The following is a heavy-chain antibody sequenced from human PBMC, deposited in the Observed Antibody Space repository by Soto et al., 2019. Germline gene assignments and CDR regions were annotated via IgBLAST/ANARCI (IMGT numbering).Heavy chain of an antibody. CDR3: ARDSARIVVPPYDFDY. CDR1: GFTFSSYG. V-gene: IGHV3-7*01. Sequence: EVQLVESGGGLVQPGGSLRLSCAASGFTFSSYGMSWVRQAPGKWLEWVANIKQDGSVKYDVDSVKGRFTISRDNAKNSLYLQMNSLRAEDTAVYYCARDSARIVVPPYDFDYWGQGTLVTVSS. CDR2: IKQDGSVK. J-gene: IGHJ4*02. D-gene: IGHD2-2*01.